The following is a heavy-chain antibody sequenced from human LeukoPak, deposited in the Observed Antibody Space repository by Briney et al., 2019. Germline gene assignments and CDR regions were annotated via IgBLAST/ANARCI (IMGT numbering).Heavy chain of an antibody. V-gene: IGHV1-8*01. CDR1: GYTFTSYD. J-gene: IGHJ4*02. D-gene: IGHD7-27*01. CDR2: MKSNNGHT. Sequence: LGASVKVSCKASGYTFTSYDFNWVRQATGQGLEWMGWMKSNNGHTGYAQKFQGRVTMTRDTSISTAYMELSSLTFEDTAVYYCARGPPNWGMVGYWGQGTLVTVSS. CDR3: ARGPPNWGMVGY.